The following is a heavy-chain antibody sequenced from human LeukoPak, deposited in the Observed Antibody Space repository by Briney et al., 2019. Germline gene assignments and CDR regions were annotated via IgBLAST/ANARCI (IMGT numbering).Heavy chain of an antibody. J-gene: IGHJ4*02. CDR2: ISAYNGNT. D-gene: IGHD3-22*01. CDR3: ARDGEYDSSGYYFY. Sequence: GASVKVSCKASGYTFTSYGISWVRQAPGQGLEWMGWISAYNGNTNYAQKLQGRVTMTTDTSTSTAYMELRSLRSDDTAVYYCARDGEYDSSGYYFYWGLGTLVTVSS. CDR1: GYTFTSYG. V-gene: IGHV1-18*01.